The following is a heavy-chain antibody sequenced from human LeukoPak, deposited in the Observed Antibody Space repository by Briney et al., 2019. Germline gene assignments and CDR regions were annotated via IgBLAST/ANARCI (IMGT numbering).Heavy chain of an antibody. J-gene: IGHJ4*02. CDR2: ISGSGGST. D-gene: IGHD3-3*01. V-gene: IGHV3-23*01. CDR1: GFTFSSYA. CDR3: AKDRAIFGVVKVYFDY. Sequence: PGGSLRLSCAASGFTFSSYAMSWVRQAPGKGLEWVSAISGSGGSTYYADSVKGRFTISRDNSKNTLYLQMNSLRAEDTAVYYCAKDRAIFGVVKVYFDYWGQGTLVTVSS.